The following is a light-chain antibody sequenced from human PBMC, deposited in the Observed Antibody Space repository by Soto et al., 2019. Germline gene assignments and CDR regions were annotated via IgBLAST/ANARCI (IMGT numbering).Light chain of an antibody. CDR3: QQRSNWPRIT. Sequence: EIVLTHSPAPLSSSPGERATLSCRASQSVSSYLAWYPQKPGQAPMLLIYDASNRSTGIPARFRGSGSGTDFALTISSLEPVDFSVYYCQQRSNWPRITFGEGTRLEIK. J-gene: IGKJ5*01. CDR1: QSVSSY. V-gene: IGKV3-11*01. CDR2: DAS.